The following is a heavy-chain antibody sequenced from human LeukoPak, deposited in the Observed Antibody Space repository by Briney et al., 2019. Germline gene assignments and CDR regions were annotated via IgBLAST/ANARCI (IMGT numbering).Heavy chain of an antibody. CDR1: GESFSGYY. D-gene: IGHD6-19*01. V-gene: IGHV4-34*01. J-gene: IGHJ6*02. CDR3: AREPFTGQWLGYYYYGMDV. Sequence: SETLSLTCAVYGESFSGYYWSWIRQPPGKGLEWIGEINHSGSTNYNPSLKSRLTISVDTSKTQFSLKLSSVTAADTAVYYCAREPFTGQWLGYYYYGMDVWGQGTTVTVSS. CDR2: INHSGST.